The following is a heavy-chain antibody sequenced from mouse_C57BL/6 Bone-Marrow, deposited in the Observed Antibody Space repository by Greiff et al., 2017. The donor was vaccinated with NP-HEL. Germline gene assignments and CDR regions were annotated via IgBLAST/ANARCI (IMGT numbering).Heavy chain of an antibody. D-gene: IGHD1-1*01. J-gene: IGHJ3*01. CDR1: GFNIKDDY. V-gene: IGHV14-4*01. CDR2: IDPENGDT. Sequence: VQLQQSGAELVRPGASVKLSCTASGFNIKDDYMHWVKQRPEQGLEWIGWIDPENGDTEYASKFQGKATITADTSSNTAYLQLSSLTSEDTAVYYCTTPSYYYGSSYDWFAYWGQGTLVTVSA. CDR3: TTPSYYYGSSYDWFAY.